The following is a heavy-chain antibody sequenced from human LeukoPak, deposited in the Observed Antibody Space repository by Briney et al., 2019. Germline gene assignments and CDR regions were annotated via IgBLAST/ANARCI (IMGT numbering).Heavy chain of an antibody. CDR1: GASISSSYW. CDR3: ARSYSSTWTLNY. D-gene: IGHD6-13*01. Sequence: SETLSLTCAVSGASISSSYWWSWVRQPPGKGLEWIGEIYHSGSTNYTPSLRGRVTMSVDRSKNQFSLNLSSVTAADTAVYYCARSYSSTWTLNYWGQGTLVTVSS. CDR2: IYHSGST. J-gene: IGHJ4*02. V-gene: IGHV4-4*02.